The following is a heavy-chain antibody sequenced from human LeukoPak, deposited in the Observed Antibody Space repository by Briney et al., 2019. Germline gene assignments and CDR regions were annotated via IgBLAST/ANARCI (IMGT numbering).Heavy chain of an antibody. CDR2: IYYSGST. D-gene: IGHD6-25*01. J-gene: IGHJ6*02. CDR3: ARGEPAKVYGMDV. V-gene: IGHV4-59*01. Sequence: SETLSLTCTVSGGSISSYYWSWIRQPPGKGLEWIGYIYYSGSTNYNPSLKSRVTISVDTSKNQFSLKLSSVTAADTAVYYCARGEPAKVYGMDVWGQGTTVTVSS. CDR1: GGSISSYY.